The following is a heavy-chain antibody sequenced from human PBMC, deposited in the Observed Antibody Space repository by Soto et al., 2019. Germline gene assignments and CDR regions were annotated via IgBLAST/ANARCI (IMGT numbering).Heavy chain of an antibody. J-gene: IGHJ5*01. CDR2: AWFDGSIE. CDR3: ARDNHLGYCSGGSCYGLDS. Sequence: QVQLVESGGGVVQPGRYLRLSCAASGFTFSIYGMHWVRQAPGKGLEWVAIAWFDGSIEYYADSVKGRFTISRDNSKNTLYLQMNSLRAEDTAVYYCARDNHLGYCSGGSCYGLDSWGQGTLVTVSS. CDR1: GFTFSIYG. V-gene: IGHV3-33*01. D-gene: IGHD2-15*01.